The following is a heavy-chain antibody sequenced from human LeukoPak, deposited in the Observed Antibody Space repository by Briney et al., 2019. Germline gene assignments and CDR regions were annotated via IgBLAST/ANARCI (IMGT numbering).Heavy chain of an antibody. Sequence: ASVKVSCKASGGTFSSYAISWVRQAPGQGLEWMGRIIPILGIASYAQKFQGRVTITADKSTSTAYMELSSLRSEDTAVYYCARDPYYYDSSGSPRDYWGQGTLVTVSS. D-gene: IGHD3-22*01. CDR3: ARDPYYYDSSGSPRDY. CDR2: IIPILGIA. CDR1: GGTFSSYA. J-gene: IGHJ4*02. V-gene: IGHV1-69*04.